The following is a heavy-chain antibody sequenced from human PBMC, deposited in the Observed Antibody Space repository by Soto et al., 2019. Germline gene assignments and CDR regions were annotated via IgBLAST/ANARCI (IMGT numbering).Heavy chain of an antibody. J-gene: IGHJ4*02. CDR3: ARATTVNDY. D-gene: IGHD4-17*01. CDR1: GFTFSDHY. CDR2: TRNKAKSHTT. Sequence: PGGSLRLSCAASGFTFSDHYMDLVRQAPGKGLEWVGRTRNKAKSHTTEYSASEKGRFTISRDDSKNSLYLQMNSLKVEDTAVYYCARATTVNDYWGQGALVNVSS. V-gene: IGHV3-72*01.